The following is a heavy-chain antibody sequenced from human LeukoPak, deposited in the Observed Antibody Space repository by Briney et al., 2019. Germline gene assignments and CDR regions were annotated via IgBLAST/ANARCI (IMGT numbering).Heavy chain of an antibody. CDR1: GSSISGYY. V-gene: IGHV4-4*07. CDR3: ARDEFTYYYDSSGSGDAFDI. D-gene: IGHD3-22*01. CDR2: VYTSGSTSWST. Sequence: SETLSLTCSVSGSSISGYYWSWIRQPAGKGLEWIGRVYTSGSTSWSTNYNPSHKRRVTISPDKYKNQFTLNSITVTAADTAGYYCARDEFTYYYDSSGSGDAFDIWGQGTMVTVSS. J-gene: IGHJ3*02.